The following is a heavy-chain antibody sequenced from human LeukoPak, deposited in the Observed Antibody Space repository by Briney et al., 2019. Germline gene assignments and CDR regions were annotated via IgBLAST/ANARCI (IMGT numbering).Heavy chain of an antibody. CDR2: ISNTGHNT. CDR1: GFTFISYG. CDR3: AKHSGSYFIYYVDS. D-gene: IGHD1-26*01. V-gene: IGHV3-23*01. Sequence: GGSLRLSCAASGFTFISYGMTWVRQAPGKGLEWVSTISNTGHNTYYADSVKGRFTISRDNSANTVYLQMNSLRAGDTALYYCAKHSGSYFIYYVDSWGQGTPVTVSS. J-gene: IGHJ4*02.